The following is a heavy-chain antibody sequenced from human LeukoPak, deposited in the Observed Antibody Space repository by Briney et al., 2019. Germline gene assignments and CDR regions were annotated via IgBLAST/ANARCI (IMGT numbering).Heavy chain of an antibody. V-gene: IGHV4-59*12. J-gene: IGHJ4*02. CDR3: ARAREQWLVRNYFDY. D-gene: IGHD6-19*01. Sequence: PSETLSLTCTASGGSISSYYWSWIRQPPGKGLEWVGDIYYSGSTNYNPSLKSRVTISVDTSKNQFSLKLSSVTAADTAVYYCARAREQWLVRNYFDYWGQGTLVTVSS. CDR2: IYYSGST. CDR1: GGSISSYY.